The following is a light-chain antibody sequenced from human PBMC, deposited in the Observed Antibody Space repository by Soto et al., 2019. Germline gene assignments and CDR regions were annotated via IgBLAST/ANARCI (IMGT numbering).Light chain of an antibody. J-gene: IGLJ1*01. CDR3: AAWDDSLNGLYV. CDR2: TNN. Sequence: QSVLTQPPSASGTPGQRVTISCSGSSSNIGSNTVNWYQQLPGTAPKLLIYTNNQRPSGVPDRFSGSKSGTSASLAISGHQSEDEADYYCAAWDDSLNGLYVFGTGTKLTVL. V-gene: IGLV1-44*01. CDR1: SSNIGSNT.